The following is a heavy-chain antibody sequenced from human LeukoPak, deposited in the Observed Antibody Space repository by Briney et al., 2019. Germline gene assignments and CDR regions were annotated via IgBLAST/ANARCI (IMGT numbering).Heavy chain of an antibody. J-gene: IGHJ4*02. D-gene: IGHD1-26*01. Sequence: SQTLSLTCTVSGGSISSGSYYWSWIRQPAGKGLEWIGRIYTSGSTNYNPSLKSRVTISVDTSKNQFSLKLSSVTAADTAVYYCARGAGATSLVDYWGQGTLVTVSS. CDR2: IYTSGST. CDR3: ARGAGATSLVDY. CDR1: GGSISSGSYY. V-gene: IGHV4-61*02.